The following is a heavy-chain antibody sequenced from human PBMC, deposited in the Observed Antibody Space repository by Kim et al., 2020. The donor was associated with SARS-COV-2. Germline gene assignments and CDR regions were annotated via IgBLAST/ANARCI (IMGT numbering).Heavy chain of an antibody. D-gene: IGHD6-13*01. CDR3: ARGPRSIAAAQPDAFDI. Sequence: LKSRITITVDTSNNQFSLKLSSVTAADTAVYYCARGPRSIAAAQPDAFDIWGQGTMVTVSS. J-gene: IGHJ3*02. V-gene: IGHV4-34*01.